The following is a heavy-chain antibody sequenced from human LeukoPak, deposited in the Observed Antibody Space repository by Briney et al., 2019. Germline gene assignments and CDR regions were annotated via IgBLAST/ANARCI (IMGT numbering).Heavy chain of an antibody. V-gene: IGHV3-23*01. D-gene: IGHD5-24*01. CDR1: GFAFSSYA. Sequence: GGSLRLSCAVSGFAFSSYAMSWVRQAPGRGLEWVSAISDSGDSTYYADSVKGRFTVSRDNSKNTLYLQMNSLRAEDTAVYYCAKKMTITGWLYYFDYWGQGTLVTVSS. CDR2: ISDSGDST. CDR3: AKKMTITGWLYYFDY. J-gene: IGHJ4*02.